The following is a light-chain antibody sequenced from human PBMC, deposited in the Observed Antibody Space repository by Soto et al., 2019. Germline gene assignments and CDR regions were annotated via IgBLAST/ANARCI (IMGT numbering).Light chain of an antibody. CDR3: CSYTSSSYLYV. V-gene: IGLV2-14*01. CDR2: DVS. J-gene: IGLJ1*01. CDR1: SSDVGGYNY. Sequence: QSALTQPGSVSGSPGQSITISCTGTSSDVGGYNYVSWYQQHPGKAPKLMIYDVSNRPSGVPNRFSGSKSGNTASLTISGLQPAEEADDYCCSYTSSSYLYVFGTGTKVTVL.